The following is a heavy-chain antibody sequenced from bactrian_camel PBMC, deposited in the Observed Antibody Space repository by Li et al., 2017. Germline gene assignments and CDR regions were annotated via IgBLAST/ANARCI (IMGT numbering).Heavy chain of an antibody. Sequence: HVQLVESGGGSVQAGGSLRLSCAASEYDYSTYCMAWFRQAPGKERAGVATLNRDSGRTFYADSVKGRFTVTQDNVKSTVYLQMNNHQPEDTAMYYCAEGRGSRGEHCYSLNYWGQGTQVTVS. J-gene: IGHJ4*01. CDR2: LNRDSGRT. D-gene: IGHD6*01. CDR1: EYDYSTYC. CDR3: AEGRGSRGEHCYSLNY. V-gene: IGHV3S1*01.